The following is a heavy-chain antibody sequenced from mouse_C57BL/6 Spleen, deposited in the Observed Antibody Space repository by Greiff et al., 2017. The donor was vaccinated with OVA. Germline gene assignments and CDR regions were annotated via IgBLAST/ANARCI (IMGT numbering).Heavy chain of an antibody. D-gene: IGHD2-4*01. V-gene: IGHV1-26*01. CDR1: GYTFTDYY. Sequence: EVQLQQSGPELVKPGASVKISCKASGYTFTDYYMNWVKQSHGKSLEWIGDINPNNGGTSYNQKFKGKATLTVDKSSSTAYMELRSLTSEDSAVYYCARLGDYDVGYWGQGTTLTVSS. J-gene: IGHJ2*01. CDR3: ARLGDYDVGY. CDR2: INPNNGGT.